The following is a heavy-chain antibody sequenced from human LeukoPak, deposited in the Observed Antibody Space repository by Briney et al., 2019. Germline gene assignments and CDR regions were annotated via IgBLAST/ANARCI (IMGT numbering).Heavy chain of an antibody. CDR1: GYTFTGYY. CDR2: INPNSGGT. J-gene: IGHJ4*02. Sequence: ASVKVSCKASGYTFTGYYMHWVRQAPGQGLEWMGWINPNSGGTNYARKFQGRVTMTRDTSISTAYMELSRLRSDDTAVYYCARGWEDIVVVPADYWGQGTLVTVSS. V-gene: IGHV1-2*02. CDR3: ARGWEDIVVVPADY. D-gene: IGHD2-2*01.